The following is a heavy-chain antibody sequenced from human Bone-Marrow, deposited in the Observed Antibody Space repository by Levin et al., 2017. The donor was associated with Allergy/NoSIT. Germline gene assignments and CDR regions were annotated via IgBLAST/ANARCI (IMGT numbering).Heavy chain of an antibody. CDR3: ALLSRDPCYDSSGYRFYYFDY. D-gene: IGHD3-22*01. J-gene: IGHJ4*02. V-gene: IGHV4-34*01. CDR1: GGSFSGYY. Sequence: PSETLSLTCAVYGGSFSGYYWSWIRQPPGKGLEWIGEINHSGSTNYNPSLKSRVTISVATSKNQFSLKLSSVTAADTAVYYCALLSRDPCYDSSGYRFYYFDYWGLGTVVTVSS. CDR2: INHSGST.